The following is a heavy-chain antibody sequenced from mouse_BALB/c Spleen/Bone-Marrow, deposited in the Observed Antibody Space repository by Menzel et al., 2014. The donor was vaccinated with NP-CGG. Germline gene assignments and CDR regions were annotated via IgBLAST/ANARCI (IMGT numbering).Heavy chain of an antibody. D-gene: IGHD1-2*01. J-gene: IGHJ3*01. CDR1: GFDFSRYW. CDR3: AKNYYYGYVAY. CDR2: INPDSSTI. Sequence: EVKVIESGGGLVQPGGSLKLSCAASGFDFSRYWMTWVRPAPGKGLEWIGEINPDSSTINYTPSLKDKFIISRDNAKNTLYLQMSKVRSEDTALYYCAKNYYYGYVAYWGQGTLVTVSA. V-gene: IGHV4-1*02.